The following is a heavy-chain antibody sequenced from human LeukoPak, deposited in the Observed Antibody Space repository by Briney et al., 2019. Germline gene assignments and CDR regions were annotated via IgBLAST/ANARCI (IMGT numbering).Heavy chain of an antibody. D-gene: IGHD3-22*01. CDR3: ARDPSITMIVVAPDAFDI. CDR1: GFTFSSYW. J-gene: IGHJ3*02. CDR2: IKQDGSEK. V-gene: IGHV3-7*01. Sequence: GGSLRLSCAASGFTFSSYWMSWVRQAPGKGLEWVANIKQDGSEKYYVDSVKGRFTISRDNAKNSLYLQMNSLRAEDTAVYYCARDPSITMIVVAPDAFDIWGQGTMVTVSS.